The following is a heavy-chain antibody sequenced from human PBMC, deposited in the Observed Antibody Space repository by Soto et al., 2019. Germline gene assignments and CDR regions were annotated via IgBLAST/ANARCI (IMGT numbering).Heavy chain of an antibody. D-gene: IGHD3-22*01. J-gene: IGHJ4*02. Sequence: GESLKISCAASGFTFSSYWMHWVRQAPGKGLVWVSRINSDGSSTSYADSVKGRFTISRDNAKNTLYLQMNSLRAEDTAVYYCARESGDSSGYWSDYWGQGTLVTVSS. V-gene: IGHV3-74*01. CDR2: INSDGSST. CDR1: GFTFSSYW. CDR3: ARESGDSSGYWSDY.